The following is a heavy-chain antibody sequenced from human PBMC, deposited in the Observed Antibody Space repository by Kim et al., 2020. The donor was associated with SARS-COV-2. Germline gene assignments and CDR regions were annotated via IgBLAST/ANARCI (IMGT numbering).Heavy chain of an antibody. J-gene: IGHJ6*02. D-gene: IGHD1-7*01. CDR3: TRDELRAGYGFDV. CDR1: GYTFTDYG. V-gene: IGHV1-3*01. CDR2: VNPENNNT. Sequence: ASVKVSCKASGYTFTDYGLHWVRQAPGQRLEWMGWVNPENNNTKYSQKFQGRVTMTWDTSASTGFMELIGLKSEDTALYFCTRDELRAGYGFDVWAKGPRSPSR.